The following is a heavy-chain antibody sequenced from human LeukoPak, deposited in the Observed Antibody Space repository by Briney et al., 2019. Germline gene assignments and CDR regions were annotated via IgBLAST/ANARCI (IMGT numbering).Heavy chain of an antibody. CDR1: GYTFINHY. J-gene: IGHJ5*02. D-gene: IGHD3-9*01. V-gene: IGHV1-46*01. CDR2: MRPTDGST. Sequence: ASVKLSCKPSGYTFINHYIHWVRQAPGQGRERMGVMRPTDGSTSYAQNFQGRLSMTSDTSTSTAYMELSSLRSEDTAIYYCTRTINPWFDPWGQGTPVSVSS. CDR3: TRTINPWFDP.